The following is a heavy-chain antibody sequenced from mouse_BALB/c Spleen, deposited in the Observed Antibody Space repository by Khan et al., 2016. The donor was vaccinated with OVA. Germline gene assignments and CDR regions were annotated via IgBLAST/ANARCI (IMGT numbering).Heavy chain of an antibody. CDR2: MWAGRST. CDR3: ARALTYYRYDGYAMDY. CDR1: GFSLTRYG. Sequence: QVQLKQSGPGLVAPSQSLSITCTVSGFSLTRYGVHWVRPPPGKGLEWVGVMWAGRSTNYNSALMSRLSISNDNSKSQVFLKMNSLQTDDTGMYCCARALTYYRYDGYAMDYWGQGTSVTVSS. D-gene: IGHD2-14*01. J-gene: IGHJ4*01. V-gene: IGHV2-9*02.